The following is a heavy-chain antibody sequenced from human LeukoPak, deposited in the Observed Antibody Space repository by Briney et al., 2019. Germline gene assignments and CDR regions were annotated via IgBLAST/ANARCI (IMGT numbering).Heavy chain of an antibody. V-gene: IGHV3-23*01. D-gene: IGHD6-13*01. Sequence: PGGSLRLSCAASGFTFSGYAMSWVRQAPGKGLEWVSSISGSDGGIYYADSVKGRFTISRDNSKGTLYLQMNSLRAEDTAIYYCAKEAVAAAGPFDYWGQGTLVTVSS. CDR2: ISGSDGGI. J-gene: IGHJ4*02. CDR3: AKEAVAAAGPFDY. CDR1: GFTFSGYA.